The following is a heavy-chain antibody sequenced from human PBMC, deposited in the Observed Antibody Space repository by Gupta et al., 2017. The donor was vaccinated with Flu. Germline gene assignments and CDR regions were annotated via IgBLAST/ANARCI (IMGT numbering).Heavy chain of an antibody. D-gene: IGHD3-3*01. CDR3: AGWGTYYDFWSGYSGGHHFGAFDI. CDR1: GGSFSGYY. V-gene: IGHV4-34*01. Sequence: QVQLQQWGAGLLKPSETLSLTCAVYGGSFSGYYWSWTRQPPGKGLEWIGEINHSGSTNYNPSRKSRVTISVDTSKNQFSLKLSSVTAADTAVYYCAGWGTYYDFWSGYSGGHHFGAFDIWGQGTMVTVSS. J-gene: IGHJ3*02. CDR2: INHSGST.